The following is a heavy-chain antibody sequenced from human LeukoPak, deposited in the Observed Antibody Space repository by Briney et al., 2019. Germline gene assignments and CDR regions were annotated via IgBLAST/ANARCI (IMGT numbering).Heavy chain of an antibody. CDR1: GFTFSSYG. V-gene: IGHV3-30*03. D-gene: IGHD1-26*01. Sequence: PGGSLRLSCAASGFTFSSYGMHWVRQAPGKGLEWVAVISYDGSNKYYADSVKGRFTISRDNSKNTLYLQMNSLRAEDTAVYYCARDFGGSYGFDYWGQGTLVTVSS. CDR2: ISYDGSNK. J-gene: IGHJ4*02. CDR3: ARDFGGSYGFDY.